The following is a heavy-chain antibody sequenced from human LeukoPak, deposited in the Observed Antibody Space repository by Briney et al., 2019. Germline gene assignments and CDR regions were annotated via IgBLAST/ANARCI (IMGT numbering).Heavy chain of an antibody. J-gene: IGHJ3*02. Sequence: PSETLSHTCAVSGDSVSSSNFYWSWIRQPPGKGLEWIGYIYYSGNTNYNPSLKSRVTISVDTSKSQFSLKLSSVTAADTAVYYCARGGAYTYGYLRGDAFDIWGQGTMVTVSS. CDR3: ARGGAYTYGYLRGDAFDI. D-gene: IGHD5-18*01. V-gene: IGHV4-61*01. CDR1: GDSVSSSNFY. CDR2: IYYSGNT.